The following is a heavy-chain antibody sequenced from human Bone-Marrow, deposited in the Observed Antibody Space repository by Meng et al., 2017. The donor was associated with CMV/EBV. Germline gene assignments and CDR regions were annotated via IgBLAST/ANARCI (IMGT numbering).Heavy chain of an antibody. Sequence: LSCAASGFTFSSYAMSWVRQAPGKGLEWVSAISGGGGGTYYADSVKGRFTISRDNSKSTLYLQMNSLRAEDTAVYYCARGSHGDYDYWGQGTLVTVSS. J-gene: IGHJ4*02. CDR1: GFTFSSYA. V-gene: IGHV3-23*01. CDR2: ISGGGGGT. CDR3: ARGSHGDYDY. D-gene: IGHD4-17*01.